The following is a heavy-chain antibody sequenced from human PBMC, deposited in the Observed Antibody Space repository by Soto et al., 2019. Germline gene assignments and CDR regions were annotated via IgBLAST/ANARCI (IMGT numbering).Heavy chain of an antibody. CDR3: AKKFPTGYFASPKCLLGDVFGL. CDR1: GFTFSISA. Sequence: QVQLVESGGGVVQPGRSLRLSCAASGFTFSISAMHWVRQAPGKGLEWVAVISYDGSNKYYADSVKGRFTISRDNSKKPPALAIDTLKVEDTAVYYCAKKFPTGYFASPKCLLGDVFGLWGQGTMVTVSS. D-gene: IGHD2-21*01. CDR2: ISYDGSNK. J-gene: IGHJ3*01. V-gene: IGHV3-30-3*01.